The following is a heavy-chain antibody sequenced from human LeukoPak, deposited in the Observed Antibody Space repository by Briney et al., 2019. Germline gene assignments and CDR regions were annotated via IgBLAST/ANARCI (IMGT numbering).Heavy chain of an antibody. CDR3: ASSYSSGWYVWFDP. D-gene: IGHD6-19*01. CDR2: IYNSGNT. Sequence: SETLSLTCTVSGGSISDNSYYWGWIRQPPGKGLEWIGNIYNSGNTYYNPSLKSRVTISVDTSKNQFSLKLNSVTAADTAVYYCASSYSSGWYVWFDPWGQGTLVTVSS. V-gene: IGHV4-39*07. CDR1: GGSISDNSYY. J-gene: IGHJ5*02.